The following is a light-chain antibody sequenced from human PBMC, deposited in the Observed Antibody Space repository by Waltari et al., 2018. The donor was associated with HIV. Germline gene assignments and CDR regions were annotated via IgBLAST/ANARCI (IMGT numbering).Light chain of an antibody. CDR3: AVWDDSLTNWL. Sequence: QSVLTQPPSVSGTPGQRVTISCSGGNSNIGSNYVYWYQQLPGTAPQLLIYRNNRRPSGVPDRFSGSKSGTSASLAISGLRSEDEADYYCAVWDDSLTNWLFGGGTKLTVL. CDR1: NSNIGSNY. V-gene: IGLV1-47*01. J-gene: IGLJ3*02. CDR2: RNN.